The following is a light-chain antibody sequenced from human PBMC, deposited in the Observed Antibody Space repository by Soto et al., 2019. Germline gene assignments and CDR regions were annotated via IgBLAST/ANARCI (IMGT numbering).Light chain of an antibody. CDR1: QNINSY. CDR3: QQYNSYWT. CDR2: KAS. Sequence: DIQMTQSPSTLSASVGDRVTITCRASQNINSYLAWYQQRPGKAPNLLIYKASSLESGVPSRFSGSGSGSEFTLTITDLQPDDFATYYCQQYNSYWTFGPGTKVEIK. J-gene: IGKJ1*01. V-gene: IGKV1-5*03.